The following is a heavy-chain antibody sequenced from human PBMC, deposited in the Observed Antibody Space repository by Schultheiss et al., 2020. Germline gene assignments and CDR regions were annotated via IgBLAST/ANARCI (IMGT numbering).Heavy chain of an antibody. CDR2: IWYDGTNI. CDR3: VRERSVRFLERAGMDI. V-gene: IGHV3-33*01. J-gene: IGHJ6*02. CDR1: GFTFSSYG. D-gene: IGHD3-3*01. Sequence: GGSLRLSCAASGFTFSSYGMHWVRQAPGKGLEWVAIIWYDGTNIDYTDSVKGRFTISRDNSKNTLYLQMDSLRAEDTALYYCVRERSVRFLERAGMDIWGQGTTVTVSS.